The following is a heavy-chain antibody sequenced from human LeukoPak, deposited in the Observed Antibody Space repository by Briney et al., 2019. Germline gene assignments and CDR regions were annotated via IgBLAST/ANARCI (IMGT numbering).Heavy chain of an antibody. CDR1: GFTFSSYS. V-gene: IGHV3-21*01. CDR3: ARDAVLIGLDY. Sequence: GGSLRLSCAASGFTFSSYSMNWVRQAPGKGLEWVSSISSSSSYIYYADSVKGRFTISRDNAKNSLYLQMNSLRAEDTVVYYCARDAVLIGLDYWGQGTLVTVSS. CDR2: ISSSSSYI. J-gene: IGHJ4*02.